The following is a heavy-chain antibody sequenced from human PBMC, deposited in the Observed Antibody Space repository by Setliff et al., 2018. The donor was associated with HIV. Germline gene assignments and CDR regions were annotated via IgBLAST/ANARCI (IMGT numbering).Heavy chain of an antibody. D-gene: IGHD3-16*01. CDR2: IYYGGTT. J-gene: IGHJ4*02. V-gene: IGHV4-59*11. CDR3: ARALWRTQFPFYFDY. Sequence: SETLSLTCTVSGDSIGSRYWNWFRQAPGKGLEWIATIYYGGTTIYTPSLKSRVTISLDAARDQFSLNLTSVTAADTAVYYCARALWRTQFPFYFDYWSQGTLVTVSS. CDR1: GDSIGSRY.